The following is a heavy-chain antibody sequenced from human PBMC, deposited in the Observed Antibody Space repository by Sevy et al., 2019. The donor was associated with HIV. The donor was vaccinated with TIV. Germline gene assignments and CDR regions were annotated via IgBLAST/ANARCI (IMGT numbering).Heavy chain of an antibody. D-gene: IGHD3-3*01. J-gene: IGHJ3*02. CDR1: GFTFSSYS. CDR2: ISSRSNYI. Sequence: GGSLRLSCAASGFTFSSYSMNWVRQAPGKGLEWVSSISSRSNYIYYADSVKGRFTISRDNAKNSLYLQMNSLRAEDTAIYSGERDAREGSGYFHDGFDMWGQGTMVTVSS. V-gene: IGHV3-21*01. CDR3: ERDAREGSGYFHDGFDM.